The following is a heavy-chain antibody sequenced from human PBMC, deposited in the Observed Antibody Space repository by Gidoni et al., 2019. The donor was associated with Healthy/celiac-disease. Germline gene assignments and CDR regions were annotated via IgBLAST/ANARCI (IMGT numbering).Heavy chain of an antibody. CDR2: IYYSGST. Sequence: QVRLQESGPGLVTPSQTLSLTCTVSGGSISSGGYYWSWIRQHPGKCLEWIGYIYYSGSTYYNPSLKSRVTISVDTSKNQFSLKLSSVTAADTAVYYCARLILGGSRGSWFDPWGQGTLVTVSS. CDR3: ARLILGGSRGSWFDP. V-gene: IGHV4-31*03. D-gene: IGHD1-26*01. CDR1: GGSISSGGYY. J-gene: IGHJ5*02.